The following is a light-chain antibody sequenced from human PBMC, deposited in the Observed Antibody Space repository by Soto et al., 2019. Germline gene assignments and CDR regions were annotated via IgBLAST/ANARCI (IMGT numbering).Light chain of an antibody. CDR1: QSVSTY. CDR3: QQSSNWQGT. Sequence: EIVLTQSPATLSLSPGERATLSCRASQSVSTYLAWYQQTPGRPPRLLIYDASKRAPGIPARFSGSGAGTDCTLTVSSLEPEDFAVYYCQQSSNWQGTFGRGTRVDIK. V-gene: IGKV3-11*01. CDR2: DAS. J-gene: IGKJ1*01.